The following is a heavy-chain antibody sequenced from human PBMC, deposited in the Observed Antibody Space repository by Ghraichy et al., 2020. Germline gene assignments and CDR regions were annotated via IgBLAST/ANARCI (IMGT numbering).Heavy chain of an antibody. Sequence: GESLNISCAASGFTFSTYDLHWVRQVTGKGLEWVSSIDTAGDTYYSGSVKGRFTISRENAKNSVYLQMNSPTAGDTAVYYCTRGTTAGFDPWGQGTLVTVSS. J-gene: IGHJ5*02. CDR3: TRGTTAGFDP. CDR1: GFTFSTYD. CDR2: IDTAGDT. D-gene: IGHD4-17*01. V-gene: IGHV3-13*01.